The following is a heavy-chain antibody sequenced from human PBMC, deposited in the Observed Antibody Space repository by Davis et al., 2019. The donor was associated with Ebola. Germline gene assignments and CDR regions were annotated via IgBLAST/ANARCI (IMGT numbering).Heavy chain of an antibody. CDR3: AREGNYYYNAMDV. CDR2: IYASGST. CDR1: GVSITSYY. V-gene: IGHV4-4*07. Sequence: PSETLSLTCTVSGVSITSYYWSWIRQPAGKGLEWIGRIYASGSTDYNPSLKSRVTMSVDTSKNQFSLKLSSVTAADTAVYYCAREGNYYYNAMDVWGQGTTITVSS. J-gene: IGHJ6*02.